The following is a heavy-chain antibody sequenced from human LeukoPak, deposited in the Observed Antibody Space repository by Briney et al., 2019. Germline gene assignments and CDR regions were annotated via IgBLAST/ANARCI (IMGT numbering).Heavy chain of an antibody. CDR1: RFTFSSYS. J-gene: IGHJ4*02. Sequence: GGSLRLSCAASRFTFSSYSMNWVRQAPGKGLEWVSSISTSSSYIYYADSVKGRFTISRDNAKNSLYLQMNSLRAEDTAFYYCARVQQYDKFDYWGQGTLVTVSS. V-gene: IGHV3-21*04. D-gene: IGHD3-22*01. CDR2: ISTSSSYI. CDR3: ARVQQYDKFDY.